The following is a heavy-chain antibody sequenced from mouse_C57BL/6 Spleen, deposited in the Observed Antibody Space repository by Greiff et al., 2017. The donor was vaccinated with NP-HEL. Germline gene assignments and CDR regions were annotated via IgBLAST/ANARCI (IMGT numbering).Heavy chain of an antibody. CDR3: ARSSYYYGSSSWYFDV. J-gene: IGHJ1*03. CDR1: GYTFTDYY. Sequence: VQLKQSGPELVKPGASVKISCKASGYTFTDYYMNWVKQSHGKSLEWIGDINPNNGGTSYNQKFKGKATLTVDKSSSTAYMELRSLTSEDSAVYYCARSSYYYGSSSWYFDVWGTGTTVTVSS. V-gene: IGHV1-26*01. CDR2: INPNNGGT. D-gene: IGHD1-1*01.